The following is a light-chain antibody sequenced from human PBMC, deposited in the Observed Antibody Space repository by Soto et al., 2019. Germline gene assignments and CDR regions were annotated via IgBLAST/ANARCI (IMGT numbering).Light chain of an antibody. J-gene: IGKJ1*01. CDR1: QGISSY. CDR3: QQLDNYPPT. CDR2: AAS. V-gene: IGKV1-9*01. Sequence: DVQMTHSRSTLSASVGDRVTISCRASQGISSYLAWYQQKPGEAPKFMIYAASTLRSGVPSRFSGSLSGTEFTLTISSLQTEDFATYYCQQLDNYPPTFGQGTKVDIK.